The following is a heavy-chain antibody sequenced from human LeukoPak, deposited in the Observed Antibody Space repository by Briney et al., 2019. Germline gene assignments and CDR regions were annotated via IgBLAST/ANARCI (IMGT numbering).Heavy chain of an antibody. CDR2: MNWISDFK. V-gene: IGHV3-9*03. CDR3: AKGPKENWYFDL. Sequence: GGSLRLSCPASGFNFDDSAIHWVRQAPGKGLEWVSAMNWISDFKAYADSVKGRFTISRDNDKNSVHLQMNSLRPEDMAVYYCAKGPKENWYFDLWGRGTLVTVSS. J-gene: IGHJ2*01. CDR1: GFNFDDSA.